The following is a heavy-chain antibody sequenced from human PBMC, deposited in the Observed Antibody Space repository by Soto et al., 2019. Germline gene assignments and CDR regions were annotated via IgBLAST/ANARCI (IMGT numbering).Heavy chain of an antibody. CDR2: IKSKTDGGQN. CDR3: TTGYCSGGSCYSYVAFDI. V-gene: IGHV3-15*01. Sequence: GGSLRLSCAASGFTFSNAWMSWVRQAPGKGLEWVGRIKSKTDGGQNDYAEPGKGRFTSSSDGSNNMLYLQMNSLKTEDIAVYYCTTGYCSGGSCYSYVAFDIWGQGTMVTVSS. J-gene: IGHJ3*02. D-gene: IGHD2-15*01. CDR1: GFTFSNAW.